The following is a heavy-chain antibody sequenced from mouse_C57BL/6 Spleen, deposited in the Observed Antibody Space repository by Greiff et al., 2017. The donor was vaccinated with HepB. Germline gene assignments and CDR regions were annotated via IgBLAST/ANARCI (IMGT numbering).Heavy chain of an antibody. CDR3: ARDNYDGSSYEDY. J-gene: IGHJ2*01. V-gene: IGHV1-80*01. D-gene: IGHD1-1*01. CDR1: GYAFSSYW. Sequence: QVQLQQSGAELVKPGASVKISCKASGYAFSSYWMNWVKQRPGKGLEWIGQIYPGDGDTNYNGKFKGKATLTADKSSSTAYMQLSSLTSEDSAVYFCARDNYDGSSYEDYWGQGTTLTVSS. CDR2: IYPGDGDT.